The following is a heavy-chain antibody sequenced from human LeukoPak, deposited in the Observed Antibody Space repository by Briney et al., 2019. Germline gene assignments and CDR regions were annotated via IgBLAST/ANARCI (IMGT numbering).Heavy chain of an antibody. CDR2: ISNNGGYT. CDR1: GFTFSSSA. J-gene: IGHJ4*02. CDR3: AKDPVAYYDILTGYYPS. D-gene: IGHD3-9*01. V-gene: IGHV3-23*01. Sequence: GPLRLSCAASGFTFSSSAMSWVRQAPGKGLEWVSAISNNGGYTYYADSVQGRFTISRDNSKSTLCLQMNSLRAEDTAVYYCAKDPVAYYDILTGYYPSWGQGTLVTVSS.